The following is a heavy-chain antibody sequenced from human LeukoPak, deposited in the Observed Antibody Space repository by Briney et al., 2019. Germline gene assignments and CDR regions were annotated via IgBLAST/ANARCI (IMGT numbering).Heavy chain of an antibody. V-gene: IGHV1-8*01. CDR3: ARGRYYGYIWGSYRERGIFDY. CDR2: MNPNSGNT. J-gene: IGHJ4*02. D-gene: IGHD3-16*01. Sequence: ASVKVSCKASGYTFTSYDINWVRQATGQGLEWMGWMNPNSGNTGYAQKFQGRVTMTRNTSISTAYMELSSLRSEDTAVYYCARGRYYGYIWGSYRERGIFDYWGQGTLVTVSS. CDR1: GYTFTSYD.